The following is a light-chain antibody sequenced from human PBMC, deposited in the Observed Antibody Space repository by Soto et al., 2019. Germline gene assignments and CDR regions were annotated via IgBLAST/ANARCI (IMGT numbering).Light chain of an antibody. CDR1: QSVNTE. CDR3: NQYKSWFPFT. V-gene: IGKV3-15*01. CDR2: DAS. J-gene: IGKJ4*02. Sequence: EIVMTQSPATLSVSPGDRATLSCRASQSVNTELAWYQQKVGQAPRLLITDASTRASGIPARFRGSGSGTEFTLTISSLQSEDFATYYCNQYKSWFPFTFGGGPKEEIK.